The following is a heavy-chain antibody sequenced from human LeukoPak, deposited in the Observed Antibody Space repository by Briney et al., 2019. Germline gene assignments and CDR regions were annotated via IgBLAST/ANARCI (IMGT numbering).Heavy chain of an antibody. Sequence: SETLSLTCTVSGGSISSSGHYWGWIRQPPGKGLEWIGYIYYSGSTYYNPSLKSRVTISVDTSKNQFSLKLSSVTAADTAVYYCASPEEGRGYCSSTSCYMAFDIWGQGTMVTVSS. CDR1: GGSISSSGHY. D-gene: IGHD2-2*02. V-gene: IGHV4-30-4*08. J-gene: IGHJ3*02. CDR2: IYYSGST. CDR3: ASPEEGRGYCSSTSCYMAFDI.